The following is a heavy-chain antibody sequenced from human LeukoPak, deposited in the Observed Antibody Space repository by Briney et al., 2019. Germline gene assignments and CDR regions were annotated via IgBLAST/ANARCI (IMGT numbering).Heavy chain of an antibody. CDR3: VRDGGVSGYDLLDY. V-gene: IGHV3-7*01. CDR1: GFTFSNYW. D-gene: IGHD5-12*01. Sequence: PGGSLRLSCAASGFTFSNYWMTWVRQAPGKGLEWVAHINQDGSGEHYMDSVKARFTISRDNAKNSLSLQTNSLRAEDTAVYYCVRDGGVSGYDLLDYWGRGTLVTVSS. J-gene: IGHJ4*02. CDR2: INQDGSGE.